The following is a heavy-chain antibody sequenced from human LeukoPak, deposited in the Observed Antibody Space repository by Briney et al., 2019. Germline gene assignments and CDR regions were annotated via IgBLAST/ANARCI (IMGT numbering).Heavy chain of an antibody. CDR3: ARQSEMATFDY. Sequence: GGSLRLSCAASGFTFSNYAVHWVRQAPGKGLEWVAVIWYDGSNKYYADSVKGRFTISRDNSKNTLYLEMNSLRAEDTAVYYCARQSEMATFDYWGQGTLVTVSS. CDR1: GFTFSNYA. V-gene: IGHV3-33*08. J-gene: IGHJ4*02. CDR2: IWYDGSNK. D-gene: IGHD5-24*01.